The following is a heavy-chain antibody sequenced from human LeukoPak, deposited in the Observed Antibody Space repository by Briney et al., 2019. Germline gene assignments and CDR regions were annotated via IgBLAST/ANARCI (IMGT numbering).Heavy chain of an antibody. J-gene: IGHJ6*03. CDR1: GFTFSSYS. Sequence: GGSLRLSCAASGFTFSSYSMNWVRQAPGKGLEWVSSISSSSSHIYYADSVKGRFTISRDNSKNTLYLQMNSLRAEDTAVYYCAKGSHYYYYYMDVWGKGTTVTISS. CDR2: ISSSSSHI. CDR3: AKGSHYYYYYMDV. V-gene: IGHV3-21*04.